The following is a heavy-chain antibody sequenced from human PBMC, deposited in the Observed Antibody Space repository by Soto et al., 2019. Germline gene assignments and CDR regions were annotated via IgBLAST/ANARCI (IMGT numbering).Heavy chain of an antibody. Sequence: TLSPTCPVSGGSITTCGYYWSWIRQLPGKGLEWIGHRYYSESTYYNPSLKSRVSISLDTSKNQFSLKLSFVTAADTAMYYSAMTKCSGGSCYSWSVDYWGQGTPVTVSS. J-gene: IGHJ4*02. CDR3: AMTKCSGGSCYSWSVDY. CDR1: GGSITTCGYY. V-gene: IGHV4-31*03. D-gene: IGHD2-15*01. CDR2: RYYSEST.